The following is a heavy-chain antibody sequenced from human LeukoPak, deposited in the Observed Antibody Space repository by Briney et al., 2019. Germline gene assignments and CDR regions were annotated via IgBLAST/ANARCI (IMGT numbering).Heavy chain of an antibody. CDR2: IYYSGST. CDR3: ARNFYDSSGYYLPYY. D-gene: IGHD3-22*01. Sequence: SETLSLTCTVSGGSISSYYWSWIRQPPGKGLEWIGYIYYSGSTNYNPSLKSRVTISVDTSKNQFSLKLSSVTAADTAVYYCARNFYDSSGYYLPYYWGQGTLVTVSS. CDR1: GGSISSYY. V-gene: IGHV4-59*01. J-gene: IGHJ4*02.